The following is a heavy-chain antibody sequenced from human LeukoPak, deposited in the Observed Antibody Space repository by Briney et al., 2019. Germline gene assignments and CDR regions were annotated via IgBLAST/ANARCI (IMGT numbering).Heavy chain of an antibody. J-gene: IGHJ6*01. CDR3: ARGSSSWSYYYYYGMDV. CDR1: GYTFTGYY. V-gene: IGHV1-18*04. Sequence: ASVKVSCKASGYTFTGYYMHWVRQAPGQGLEWMGWISAYNGNTNYAQKLQGRVTMTTDTSTSTAYMELRSLRSDDTAVYYCARGSSSWSYYYYYGMDVWGQGTTVTVSS. D-gene: IGHD6-13*01. CDR2: ISAYNGNT.